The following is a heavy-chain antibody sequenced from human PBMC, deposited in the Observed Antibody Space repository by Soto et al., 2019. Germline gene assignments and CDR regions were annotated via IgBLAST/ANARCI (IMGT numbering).Heavy chain of an antibody. CDR3: ARLERESSGYPDY. Sequence: GGSLRLSCAASGFTFGSNWMSLVRQSPGKGLEWVANIKRDGSEKYYVDSVKGRFTISRDNDKNTLYLQMNSLRADDTAVYYCARLERESSGYPDYWAQGTQATVSS. CDR1: GFTFGSNW. J-gene: IGHJ4*02. V-gene: IGHV3-7*03. CDR2: IKRDGSEK. D-gene: IGHD5-12*01.